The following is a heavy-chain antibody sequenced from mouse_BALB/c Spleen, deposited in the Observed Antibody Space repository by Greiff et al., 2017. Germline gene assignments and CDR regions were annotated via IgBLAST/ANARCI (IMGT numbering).Heavy chain of an antibody. V-gene: IGHV5-12-2*01. J-gene: IGHJ4*01. CDR3: ARQENSLLRPYYAMDY. CDR2: ISNGGGST. CDR1: GFTFSSYT. Sequence: EVNVVESGGGLVQPGGSLKLSCAASGFTFSSYTMSWVRQTPEKRLEWVAYISNGGGSTYYPDTVKGRFTISRDNAKNTLYLQMSSLKSEDTAMYYCARQENSLLRPYYAMDYWGQGTSVTVSS. D-gene: IGHD1-2*01.